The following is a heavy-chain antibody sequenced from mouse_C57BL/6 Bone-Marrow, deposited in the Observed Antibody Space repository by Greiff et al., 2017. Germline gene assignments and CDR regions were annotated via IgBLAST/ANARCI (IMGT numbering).Heavy chain of an antibody. CDR1: GFNIKDYY. CDR2: IDPEDGDT. Sequence: VQLQQSGAELVRPGASVKLSCTASGFNIKDYYMHWVKQRPEQGLEWIGRIDPEDGDTEYAPKFQGKATLTADTSSSTAYLQLSSLTSEDTAVYYCTTSAMDYWGHGTSVTVSS. CDR3: TTSAMDY. J-gene: IGHJ4*01. V-gene: IGHV14-1*01.